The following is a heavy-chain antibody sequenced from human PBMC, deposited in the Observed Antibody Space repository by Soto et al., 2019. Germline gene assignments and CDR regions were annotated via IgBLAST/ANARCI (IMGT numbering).Heavy chain of an antibody. CDR3: ARDLVEYCSSTSCYNWFDP. V-gene: IGHV1-2*02. CDR2: INPNSGGT. D-gene: IGHD2-2*01. J-gene: IGHJ5*02. Sequence: ASVKVSCKASGYTFTGYYMHWVRQAPGQGLEWMGWINPNSGGTNYAQKFQGRVTMTRDTSISTAYMELSRLRSDDTAVYYCARDLVEYCSSTSCYNWFDPWGQGTLVTVSS. CDR1: GYTFTGYY.